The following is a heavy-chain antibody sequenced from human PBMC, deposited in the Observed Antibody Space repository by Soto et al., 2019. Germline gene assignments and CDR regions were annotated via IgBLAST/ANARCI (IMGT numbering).Heavy chain of an antibody. Sequence: EVQLVESGGGLVQPGRSLRLSCAASGFRFEDYAMHWVRQAPGKGLEWASGISWNSGSIGYADSVKGRFTISRDNAKNPLYLQMNSLRPEDTALYYCAKAYSGSGGPFDYWGQGILVTVSS. CDR2: ISWNSGSI. CDR3: AKAYSGSGGPFDY. CDR1: GFRFEDYA. V-gene: IGHV3-9*01. D-gene: IGHD6-6*01. J-gene: IGHJ4*02.